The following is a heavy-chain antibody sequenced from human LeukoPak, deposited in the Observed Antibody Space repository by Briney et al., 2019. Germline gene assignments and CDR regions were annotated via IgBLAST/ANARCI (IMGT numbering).Heavy chain of an antibody. CDR3: ARDGDSSSWYGYYGMDV. V-gene: IGHV3-11*01. CDR1: GFTFSNYY. J-gene: IGHJ6*02. Sequence: GGSLRLSCAASGFTFSNYYMSWIRQAPGKGLEWVSYISSSGSTIYYADSVKGRFTISRDNAKNSLYLQMNSLRAEDTAVYYCARDGDSSSWYGYYGMDVWGQGTTVTVSS. D-gene: IGHD6-13*01. CDR2: ISSSGSTI.